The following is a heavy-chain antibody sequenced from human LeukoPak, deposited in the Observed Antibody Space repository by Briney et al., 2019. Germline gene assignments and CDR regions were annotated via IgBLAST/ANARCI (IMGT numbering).Heavy chain of an antibody. CDR2: ISSNGGST. CDR3: ARAQDYDFWSGYYSAFDY. V-gene: IGHV3-64*01. CDR1: GFTFSSYA. D-gene: IGHD3-3*01. J-gene: IGHJ4*02. Sequence: GGSLRLSCAASGFTFSSYAMHWVRQAPGKGLEYVSAISSNGGSTYYANSVKGRFTISRDNSKNTLYLQMGSLRAEDMAVYYRARAQDYDFWSGYYSAFDYWGQGTLVTVSS.